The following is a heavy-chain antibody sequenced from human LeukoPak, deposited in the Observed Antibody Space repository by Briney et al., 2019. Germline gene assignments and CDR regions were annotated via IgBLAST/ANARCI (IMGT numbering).Heavy chain of an antibody. CDR2: INPNSGGT. CDR1: GYTFTGYY. J-gene: IGHJ5*02. CDR3: ARIPRIIGTTIFWFDP. D-gene: IGHD1-7*01. Sequence: GASVKVSCKASGYTFTGYYMHWVRQAPGQGLEWMGWINPNSGGTNYAQKFQGRVTMTRDTSISTAYMELSRLRSDDTAVYYCARIPRIIGTTIFWFDPWGQGTLVTVSS. V-gene: IGHV1-2*02.